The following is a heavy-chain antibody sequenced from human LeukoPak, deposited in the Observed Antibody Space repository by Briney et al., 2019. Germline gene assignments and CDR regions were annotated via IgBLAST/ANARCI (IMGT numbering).Heavy chain of an antibody. CDR3: ARGVRGVHDYYYYYYMDV. CDR1: GGSFSGYY. V-gene: IGHV4-34*01. Sequence: PSETLSLTCAVYGGSFSGYYWSWIRQPPGKGLEWIGEINHSGSTNYNPSLKSRVTISVDTSKNQFSLKLSSVTAADTAVYYCARGVRGVHDYYYYYYMDVWGKGTTVTVSS. J-gene: IGHJ6*03. D-gene: IGHD3-10*01. CDR2: INHSGST.